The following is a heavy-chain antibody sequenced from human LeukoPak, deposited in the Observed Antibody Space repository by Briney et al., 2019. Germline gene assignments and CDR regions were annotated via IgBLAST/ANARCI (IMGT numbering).Heavy chain of an antibody. V-gene: IGHV4-59*01. D-gene: IGHD3-16*01. CDR3: ARGGISGVPFGY. Sequence: PSETLSLTCTLSGGSISSYYWSWIRQPPGKGLEWIGYIYYSGSTNYNPSLKSRVTISVDTSKNQFSLKLSSVTAADTAVYYCARGGISGVPFGYWGQGTLVTVSS. J-gene: IGHJ4*02. CDR2: IYYSGST. CDR1: GGSISSYY.